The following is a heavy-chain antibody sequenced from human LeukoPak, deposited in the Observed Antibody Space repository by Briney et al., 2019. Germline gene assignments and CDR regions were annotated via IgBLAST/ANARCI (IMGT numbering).Heavy chain of an antibody. CDR1: GFTFPTDG. J-gene: IGHJ3*02. CDR2: IWSNGRNR. D-gene: IGHD3-16*01. CDR3: AKELGPFDGFDI. Sequence: GGSLRLSCVASGFTFPTDGMHWVRQAPGKGLEWVAVIWSNGRNRYYADSVKGRFTISRDNSKNTLYLEMNSLRAEDTAVYYCAKELGPFDGFDIWGQGTVVTVSS. V-gene: IGHV3-33*06.